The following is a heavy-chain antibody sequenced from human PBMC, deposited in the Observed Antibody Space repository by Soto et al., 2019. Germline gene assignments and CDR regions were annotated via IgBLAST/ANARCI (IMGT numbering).Heavy chain of an antibody. Sequence: ASVNASCKASGYTFTVYFMHWVRQAPGQGLEWMGWINTYNGDTNFAQKFQGRITMTRDTSITTVYMEMSRLRSDDTAMYYCAKNLLVTTPDGFDIWGQGTMVTVSS. J-gene: IGHJ3*02. CDR1: GYTFTVYF. D-gene: IGHD1-1*01. CDR2: INTYNGDT. CDR3: AKNLLVTTPDGFDI. V-gene: IGHV1-2*02.